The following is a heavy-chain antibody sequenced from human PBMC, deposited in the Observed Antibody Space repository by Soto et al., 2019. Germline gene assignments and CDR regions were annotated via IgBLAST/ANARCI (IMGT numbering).Heavy chain of an antibody. Sequence: PSETLSLTCTVSGGSVSSGSYYWSWIRQPPGKGLEWIGYIYYSGSTNYNPSLKSRVTISVDTSKNQFSLKLSSVTAADTAVYYCARDILSRDSSGWLHYYYGMDVWGQGTMVTVSS. CDR2: IYYSGST. V-gene: IGHV4-61*01. CDR3: ARDILSRDSSGWLHYYYGMDV. CDR1: GGSVSSGSYY. J-gene: IGHJ6*02. D-gene: IGHD6-19*01.